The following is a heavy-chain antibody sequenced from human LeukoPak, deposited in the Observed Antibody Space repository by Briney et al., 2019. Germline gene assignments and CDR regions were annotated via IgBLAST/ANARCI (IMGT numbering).Heavy chain of an antibody. V-gene: IGHV4-59*01. CDR1: GGSISSYY. CDR2: IYYSGST. D-gene: IGHD6-6*01. Sequence: PSETPSLTCTVSGGSISSYYWSWIRQPPGKGLEWIGYIYYSGSTNYNPSLESRVTISVDTSKNQFSLKLSSVTAADTAVYYCARVDPDSSSTLEVFDYWGQGTLVTVSS. CDR3: ARVDPDSSSTLEVFDY. J-gene: IGHJ4*02.